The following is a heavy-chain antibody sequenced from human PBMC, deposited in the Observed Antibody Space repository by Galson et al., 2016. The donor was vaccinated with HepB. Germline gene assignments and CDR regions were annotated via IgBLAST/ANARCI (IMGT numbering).Heavy chain of an antibody. V-gene: IGHV4-59*01. CDR2: ISHHGFT. CDR1: GGSITSYY. J-gene: IGHJ3*01. Sequence: SETLSLTCTVSGGSITSYYWSWIRQPPGKGLEWIGYISHHGFTSYSASLKSRVTISLDTAKKQFSLKLTSVTVADSAVYYCARDASRDRAYDLWGRGTMVTVS. CDR3: ARDASRDRAYDL. D-gene: IGHD3-10*01.